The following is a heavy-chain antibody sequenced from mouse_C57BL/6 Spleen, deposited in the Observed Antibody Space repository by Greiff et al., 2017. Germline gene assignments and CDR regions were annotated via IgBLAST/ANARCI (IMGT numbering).Heavy chain of an antibody. Sequence: VQGVESGPGLVQPSQSLSITCTVSGFSLTSYGVHWVRQSPGKGLEWLGVIWRGGSTDYNAAFMSRLSITKDNSKSQVFFKMNSLQADDTAIYYCAKNVYDGSYYYAMDYWGQGTSVTVSS. J-gene: IGHJ4*01. CDR1: GFSLTSYG. CDR2: IWRGGST. V-gene: IGHV2-5*01. D-gene: IGHD2-3*01. CDR3: AKNVYDGSYYYAMDY.